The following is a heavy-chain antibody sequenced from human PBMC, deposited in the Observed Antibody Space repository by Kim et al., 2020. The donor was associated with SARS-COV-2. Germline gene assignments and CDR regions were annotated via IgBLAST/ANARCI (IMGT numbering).Heavy chain of an antibody. D-gene: IGHD3-10*01. CDR3: ARGEFNYYGSGSPLEGMDV. V-gene: IGHV4-59*09. Sequence: SRVTISVDTSKNQFSLKLSSVTAADTAVYYCARGEFNYYGSGSPLEGMDVWGQGTTVTVSS. J-gene: IGHJ6*02.